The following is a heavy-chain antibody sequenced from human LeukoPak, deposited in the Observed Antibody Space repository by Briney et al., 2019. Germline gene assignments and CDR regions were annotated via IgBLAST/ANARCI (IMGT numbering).Heavy chain of an antibody. J-gene: IGHJ6*03. Sequence: GGSLRLSCAASGFTFSSYNMNWVRQAPGKGLEWVSYITRNSDTIDYADSVKGRFTMSRDNANNLLYLQMNSLRAEDTAVYYCARDRYGANTYVPPNYYYYMDVWGKGTTVTVSS. CDR2: ITRNSDTI. V-gene: IGHV3-48*01. CDR1: GFTFSSYN. D-gene: IGHD4-17*01. CDR3: ARDRYGANTYVPPNYYYYMDV.